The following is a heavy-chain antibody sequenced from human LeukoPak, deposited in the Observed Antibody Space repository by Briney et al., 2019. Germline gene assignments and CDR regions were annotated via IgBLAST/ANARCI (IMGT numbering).Heavy chain of an antibody. CDR2: IYYSGT. J-gene: IGHJ6*03. CDR3: SRGRYYDFWSGSASHYYYYMDV. D-gene: IGHD3-3*01. Sequence: PSETLSLTCTVSGGSISSYYWSWIRQPPGKGLEWIGYIYYSGTNYNPSLKSRVTISVDTSKNQFSLKLSSVTAADTAVYYCSRGRYYDFWSGSASHYYYYMDVWGKGTTVTVSS. CDR1: GGSISSYY. V-gene: IGHV4-59*01.